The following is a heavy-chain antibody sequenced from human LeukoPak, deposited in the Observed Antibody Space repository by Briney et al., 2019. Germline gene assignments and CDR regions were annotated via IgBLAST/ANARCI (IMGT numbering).Heavy chain of an antibody. CDR2: IWYDGSNK. J-gene: IGHJ4*02. V-gene: IGHV3-33*01. CDR1: GFTFSSYG. D-gene: IGHD5-18*01. CDR3: ARAIQLWTSIDY. Sequence: GGSLRLSCAASGFTFSSYGMHWVRQAPGKGLEWVAVIWYDGSNKYYAGSVKGRFTISRDNSKNTLYLQMNSLRAEDTAVYYCARAIQLWTSIDYWGQGTLVTVSS.